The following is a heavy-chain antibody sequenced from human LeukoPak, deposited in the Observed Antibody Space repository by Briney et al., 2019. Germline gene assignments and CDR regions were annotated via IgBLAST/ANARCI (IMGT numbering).Heavy chain of an antibody. CDR1: GFTFNNYG. J-gene: IGHJ3*02. V-gene: IGHV4-59*12. D-gene: IGHD3-22*01. CDR2: IFYSGST. CDR3: AKSNGYGLIDI. Sequence: GSLRLSCAASGFTFNNYGMHWVRQPPGKALEWIGNIFYSGSTYYSPSLKSRVTISLDTSRNQFSLKLNSVTAADTAVYYCAKSNGYGLIDIWGQGTMVTVSS.